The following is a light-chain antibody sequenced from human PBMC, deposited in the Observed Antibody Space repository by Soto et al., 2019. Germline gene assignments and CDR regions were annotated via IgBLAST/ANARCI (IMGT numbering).Light chain of an antibody. V-gene: IGKV1-5*03. CDR3: QPDTRYPRT. CDR1: QSISSW. CDR2: KAS. Sequence: DIQMTQSPSTLSASVGDRVTITCRASQSISSWLAWYQQKPGKAPKLLIYKASSLDSGVPSRFRGSGSGTEFILPISSLQPDDFSTYDFQPDTRYPRTFGQGTKVEIK. J-gene: IGKJ1*01.